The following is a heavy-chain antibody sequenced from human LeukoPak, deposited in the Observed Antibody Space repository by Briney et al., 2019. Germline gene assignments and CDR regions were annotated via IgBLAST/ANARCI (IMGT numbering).Heavy chain of an antibody. CDR2: IIPILGIA. D-gene: IGHD3-10*01. J-gene: IGHJ3*02. CDR3: ARTPRAVLIDAFDI. Sequence: GSSVKVSCKASGGTFSSYAISWVRQAPGQGLEWMGRIIPILGIANYAQKFQGRVTITTDESTSTAYMELSSLRSEDTAVYYCARTPRAVLIDAFDIWGQGTMVTVSS. V-gene: IGHV1-69*04. CDR1: GGTFSSYA.